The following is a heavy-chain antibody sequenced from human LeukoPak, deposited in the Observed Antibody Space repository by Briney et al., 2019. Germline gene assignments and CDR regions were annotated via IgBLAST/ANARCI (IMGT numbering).Heavy chain of an antibody. D-gene: IGHD3-10*01. CDR2: IYYSGST. J-gene: IGHJ4*02. V-gene: IGHV4-39*07. CDR3: AREEPGTYYYGSESFFDY. CDR1: GGSISSGGYY. Sequence: PSETLSLTCTVSGGSISSGGYYWGWIRQPPGKGLEWIGSIYYSGSTYYNPSLKSRVTISVDTSKNQFSLKLSSVTAADTAVYYCAREEPGTYYYGSESFFDYWGQGTLVTVSS.